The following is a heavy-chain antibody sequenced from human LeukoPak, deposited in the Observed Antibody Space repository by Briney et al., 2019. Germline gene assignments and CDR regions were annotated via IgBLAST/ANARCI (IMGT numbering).Heavy chain of an antibody. CDR3: ARALYNSSGYYFDY. J-gene: IGHJ4*02. V-gene: IGHV3-30*02. CDR1: GFTFSSYG. Sequence: GGSLRLSCAASGFTFSSYGMHWVRQAPGKGLEWVAFIRYDGSNKYYADSVKGRFTVSGDNSKNTLYLQMNSLRAEDTAVYYCARALYNSSGYYFDYWGQGTLVTVSS. CDR2: IRYDGSNK. D-gene: IGHD3-22*01.